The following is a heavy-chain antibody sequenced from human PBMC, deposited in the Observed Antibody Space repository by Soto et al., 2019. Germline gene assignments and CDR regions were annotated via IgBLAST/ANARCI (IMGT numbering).Heavy chain of an antibody. V-gene: IGHV1-3*01. CDR3: ARGKGMEENYYYHGMDV. Sequence: QVQVVQSGAEVKKPGASVKVSCKASGYSFSTYSMHWVRQAPGQGLEWMGWINGANGNTRYSQKFKDRVSISRDTPASTGYRELSSLRSGDTAVYYCARGKGMEENYYYHGMDVWGPGTTVIVSS. J-gene: IGHJ6*02. CDR1: GYSFSTYS. CDR2: INGANGNT. D-gene: IGHD1-1*01.